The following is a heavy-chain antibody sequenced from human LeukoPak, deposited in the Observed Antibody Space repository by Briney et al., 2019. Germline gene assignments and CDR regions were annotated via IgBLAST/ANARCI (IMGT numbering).Heavy chain of an antibody. CDR1: GFTVSSYY. V-gene: IGHV3-53*01. Sequence: PGGSLRLSCAASGFTVSSYYMTWVRQAPGKGLEWVSVIYTGGTTYYADSVKGRFTISRDNSKNTAYLQMNSLRADDTAVYYCARDSSSSWSRNGMDVWGQGTTVTVS. D-gene: IGHD6-13*01. J-gene: IGHJ6*02. CDR2: IYTGGTT. CDR3: ARDSSSSWSRNGMDV.